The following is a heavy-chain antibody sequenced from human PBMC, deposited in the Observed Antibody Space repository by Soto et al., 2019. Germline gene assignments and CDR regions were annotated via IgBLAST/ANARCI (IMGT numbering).Heavy chain of an antibody. Sequence: QVHLVQSGAEVKKPGASVKVSCKASGYTFNTYGITWVRQAPGQGLEWMAWINAYNGNTLYAKNLQGRVTMTTDTXXXXXXXXXXXXXXXXXXXXXXXXXXXRVADFWGQGTMVTVSS. J-gene: IGHJ3*01. V-gene: IGHV1-18*01. CDR1: GYTFNTYG. D-gene: IGHD2-15*01. CDR2: INAYNGNT. CDR3: XXXXXRVADF.